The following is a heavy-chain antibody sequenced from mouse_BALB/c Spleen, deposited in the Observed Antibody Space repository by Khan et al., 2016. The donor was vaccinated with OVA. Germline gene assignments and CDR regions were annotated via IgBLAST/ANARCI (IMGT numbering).Heavy chain of an antibody. CDR1: GFTFSNYS. D-gene: IGHD1-3*01. Sequence: EVQLVESGGGLAKPGGSLKVSCAASGFTFSNYSMSWVRQTTEKRLEWVASISSGGSSYYPDSVKGRFTISRDNARNILYLQLSSLRSEDTAMYYCARNYWFVYWGQGTLVTVS. CDR2: ISSGGSS. CDR3: ARNYWFVY. J-gene: IGHJ3*01. V-gene: IGHV5-6-5*01.